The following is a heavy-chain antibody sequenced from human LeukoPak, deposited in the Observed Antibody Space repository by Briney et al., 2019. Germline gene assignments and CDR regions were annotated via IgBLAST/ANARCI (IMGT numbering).Heavy chain of an antibody. J-gene: IGHJ4*02. V-gene: IGHV3-64*01. D-gene: IGHD3-10*01. Sequence: GGSLRLSCAASGFTFSSYAMHWVRQAPGKGLEYVSAISSNGGSTYYANSVKGRFTISKENSKNKLYLQIGRLIANNMDGAEYARGWFPEGYWGQGTLVTVSS. CDR2: ISSNGGST. CDR3: ARGWFPEGY. CDR1: GFTFSSYA.